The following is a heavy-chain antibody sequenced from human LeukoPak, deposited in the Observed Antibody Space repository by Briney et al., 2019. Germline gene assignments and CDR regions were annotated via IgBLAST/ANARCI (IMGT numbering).Heavy chain of an antibody. CDR3: ARRRNSSGWWGWFDP. CDR2: IYHSGST. V-gene: IGHV4-4*02. Sequence: PSETLSLTCAVSGGSISSSNWWSWVHQPPGKGLEWIGEIYHSGSTNYNPSLKSRVTMSVDKSKNQFSLKLSSVTAADTAVYYCARRRNSSGWWGWFDPWGQGTLVTVSS. D-gene: IGHD6-19*01. CDR1: GGSISSSNW. J-gene: IGHJ5*02.